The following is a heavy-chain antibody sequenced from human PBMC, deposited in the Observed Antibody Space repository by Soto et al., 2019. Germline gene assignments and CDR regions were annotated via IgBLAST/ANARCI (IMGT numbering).Heavy chain of an antibody. D-gene: IGHD3-10*01. CDR3: AREVTSGGGVDY. Sequence: PPETLCLSCTFSGGSISIGGYYWSWIRQHPGKGLEWIGYIYYSGSTYYNPSLKSRVTISVDTSKNQFSLKLSSVTAADTAVHYCAREVTSGGGVDYWGQGTLVTVSS. J-gene: IGHJ4*02. V-gene: IGHV4-31*03. CDR1: GGSISIGGYY. CDR2: IYYSGST.